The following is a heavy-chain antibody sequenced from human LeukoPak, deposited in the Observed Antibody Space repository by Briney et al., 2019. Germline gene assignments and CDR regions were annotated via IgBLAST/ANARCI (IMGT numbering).Heavy chain of an antibody. CDR1: GGSIESYY. CDR2: IAASGTT. J-gene: IGHJ4*02. V-gene: IGHV4-4*08. CDR3: ARFPYFEGFDY. Sequence: SETLSLTCSVSGGSIESYYWSWIRQPPGKGLEFIGYIAASGTTKHNPSLKSRVTLSMDTSKNQFSLKLRSVTAADTAVYFCARFPYFEGFDYWGQGTQVIVSS. D-gene: IGHD3-9*01.